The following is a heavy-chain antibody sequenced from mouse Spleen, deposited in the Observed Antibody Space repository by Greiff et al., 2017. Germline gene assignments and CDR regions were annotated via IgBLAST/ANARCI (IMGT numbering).Heavy chain of an antibody. D-gene: IGHD2-12*01. CDR3: ARRNYRNYAMDY. CDR2: IDPSDSYT. V-gene: IGHV1-59*01. CDR1: GYTFTSYW. Sequence: QVHVKQPGAELVRPGTSVKLSCKASGYTFTSYWMHWVKQRPGQGLEWIGVIDPSDSYTNYNQKFKGKATLTVDTSSSTAYMQLSSLTSEDSAVYYCARRNYRNYAMDYWGQGTSVTVSS. J-gene: IGHJ4*01.